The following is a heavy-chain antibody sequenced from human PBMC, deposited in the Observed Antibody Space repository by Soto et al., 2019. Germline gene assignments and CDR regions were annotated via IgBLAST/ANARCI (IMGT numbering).Heavy chain of an antibody. CDR3: ARESLGAKGADH. J-gene: IGHJ4*02. V-gene: IGHV1-69*17. Sequence: QVQLVQSGAEVKRPGSSVKVSCESSGDTFNSYVISWVRQAPGQGLEWMGGVIPIIGVTHYAQKFQGRLTIAALSSTRTAYMESTKLDSDDTALYYCARESLGAKGADHWGQGTLVTVSS. CDR2: VIPIIGVT. D-gene: IGHD7-27*01. CDR1: GDTFNSYV.